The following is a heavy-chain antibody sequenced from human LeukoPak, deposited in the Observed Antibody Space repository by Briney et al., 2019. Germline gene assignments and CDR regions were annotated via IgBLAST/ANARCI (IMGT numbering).Heavy chain of an antibody. CDR3: ARRAAARPRYFDL. D-gene: IGHD6-6*01. V-gene: IGHV4-39*01. CDR1: GGSISSSSYY. J-gene: IGHJ2*01. CDR2: IYYSGST. Sequence: SETLSLTCTVSGGSISSSSYYWGWIRQPPGKGLEWIGSIYYSGSTYYNPSLKSRVTISVDTSKNQSSLKLSSVTAADTAVYYCARRAAARPRYFDLWGRGTLVTVSS.